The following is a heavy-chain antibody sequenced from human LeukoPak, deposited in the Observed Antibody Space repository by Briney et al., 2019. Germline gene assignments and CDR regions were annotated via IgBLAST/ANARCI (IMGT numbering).Heavy chain of an antibody. D-gene: IGHD2-2*01. J-gene: IGHJ4*02. CDR1: GYSFTTYW. CDR3: ARGRYCSSTGCSHFDY. CDR2: IYPGDSDT. Sequence: GESLKISCKGFGYSFTTYWIAWVRQMPGKGLGWMGIIYPGDSDTRYSPSFQGQVTISADKSISTAFLQWSSLKASDTAMYYCARGRYCSSTGCSHFDYWGQGTLVTVSS. V-gene: IGHV5-51*01.